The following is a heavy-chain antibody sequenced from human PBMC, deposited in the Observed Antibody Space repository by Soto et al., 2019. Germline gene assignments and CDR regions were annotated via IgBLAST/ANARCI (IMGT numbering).Heavy chain of an antibody. V-gene: IGHV3-23*01. CDR3: AKEYTSTSRGSFDY. J-gene: IGHJ4*02. CDR1: GFTFSNYA. CDR2: ITGSSGRT. Sequence: EVHLLEFGGGLVQPGGSLRLSCAASGFTFSNYAMNWVRQAPGKGLEWVSGITGSSGRTFYADSVKGRFTISRDNSKHTVYLQMNRVRADDTAVYYCAKEYTSTSRGSFDYWGQGALVTVSS. D-gene: IGHD1-26*01.